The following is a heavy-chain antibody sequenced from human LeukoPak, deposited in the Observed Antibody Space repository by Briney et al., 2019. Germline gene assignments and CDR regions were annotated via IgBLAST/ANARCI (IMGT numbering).Heavy chain of an antibody. V-gene: IGHV3-11*03. CDR3: ARSRGAGPGAYFDY. Sequence: GGSLRLSWAASGFTFSDYYMSWIRQAPGKGLEWVSYISNSGSYTNYADSVKGRFTISRDNAKNSLYLQMNSLRAEDTAVYYCARSRGAGPGAYFDYWGQGTLITVSS. CDR2: ISNSGSYT. J-gene: IGHJ4*02. CDR1: GFTFSDYY. D-gene: IGHD6-19*01.